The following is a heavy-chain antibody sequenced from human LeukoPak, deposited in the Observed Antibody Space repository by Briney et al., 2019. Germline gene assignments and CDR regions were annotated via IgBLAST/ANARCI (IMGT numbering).Heavy chain of an antibody. Sequence: SETLSLTCTVSGGSISSSSYYWGWIRQPPGKGLEWIGSIYYSGSTYYNPSLKSRVTISVDTSKNQFSLKLSSVTAADTAVYYCARHDRTYYYDSSGELRSAFDIWGQGTMVTVSS. CDR1: GGSISSSSYY. D-gene: IGHD3-22*01. V-gene: IGHV4-39*01. J-gene: IGHJ3*02. CDR2: IYYSGST. CDR3: ARHDRTYYYDSSGELRSAFDI.